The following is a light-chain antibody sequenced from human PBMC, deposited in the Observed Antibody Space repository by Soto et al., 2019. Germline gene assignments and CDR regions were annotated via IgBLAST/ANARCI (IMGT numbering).Light chain of an antibody. J-gene: IGLJ2*01. CDR3: QTGVTDIPDVV. Sequence: QPVLTQSPSASASMGASVKLTCTLRSGHSSYAIAWHQQQPEKGPRYLMKLNSDGSHNKGDGIPDRFSGSSSGTERHLTRSSLQSEDEADYYCQTGVTDIPDVVFCGGTKLTVL. V-gene: IGLV4-69*01. CDR1: SGHSSYA. CDR2: LNSDGSH.